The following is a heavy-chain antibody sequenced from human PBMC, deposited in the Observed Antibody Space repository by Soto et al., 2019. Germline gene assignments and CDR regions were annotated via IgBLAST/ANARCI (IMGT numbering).Heavy chain of an antibody. CDR3: ATVVYCSGGSCSDYYYYGMDV. D-gene: IGHD2-15*01. Sequence: AAPVKVSCKVSGYTLTELSMHWVRQAPGKGLEWMGGFDPEDGETIYAQKFQGRVTMTEDTSTDTAYMELSSLRSEDTAVYYCATVVYCSGGSCSDYYYYGMDVWAQGTTVTVSS. CDR1: GYTLTELS. J-gene: IGHJ6*02. V-gene: IGHV1-24*01. CDR2: FDPEDGET.